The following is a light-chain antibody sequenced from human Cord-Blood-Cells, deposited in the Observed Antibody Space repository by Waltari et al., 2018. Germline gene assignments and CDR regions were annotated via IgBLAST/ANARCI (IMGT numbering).Light chain of an antibody. CDR1: QSVSSN. CDR2: GAS. J-gene: IGKJ2*01. V-gene: IGKV3-15*01. Sequence: EIVMTQSPATLSASPGERATLSCRASQSVSSNLAWYQQKPGQAPRLLIYGASTRATGIPARFSGSGSGTEFTHTISSLQSEDFAVYYCQQYNNWPPYTFGQGTKLEIK. CDR3: QQYNNWPPYT.